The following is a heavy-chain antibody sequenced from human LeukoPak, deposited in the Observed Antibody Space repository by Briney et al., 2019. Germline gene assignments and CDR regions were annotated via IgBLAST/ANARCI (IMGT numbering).Heavy chain of an antibody. J-gene: IGHJ4*02. D-gene: IGHD5-12*01. CDR2: INPSGRT. CDR3: ARPSGYHFDY. Sequence: KPSETLSLTCGVYSGSLSDKYWSWIRQPPGKGLEWIGEINPSGRTNYNPSLKSRVTISIDTSKNQFSLKLSSVTAADTAVYYCARPSGYHFDYWGQGALVTVSS. CDR1: SGSLSDKY. V-gene: IGHV4-34*01.